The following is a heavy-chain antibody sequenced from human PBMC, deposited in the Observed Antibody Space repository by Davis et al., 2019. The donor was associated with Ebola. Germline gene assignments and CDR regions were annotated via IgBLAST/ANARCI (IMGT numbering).Heavy chain of an antibody. J-gene: IGHJ5*02. D-gene: IGHD3-10*01. CDR1: AGSISSYY. CDR2: INHSGST. V-gene: IGHV4-34*01. CDR3: ARSFRVTMVRGRFDP. Sequence: SETLSPTCPLSAGSISSYYWSWIRQLPGKGLEWIGEINHSGSTNYNPSLKSRVTISVDTSKNQFSLKLSAVTAADTAVYYCARSFRVTMVRGRFDPWGQGTLVTVSS.